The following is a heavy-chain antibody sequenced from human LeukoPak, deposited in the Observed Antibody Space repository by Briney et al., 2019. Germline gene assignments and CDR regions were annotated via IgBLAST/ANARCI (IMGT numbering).Heavy chain of an antibody. J-gene: IGHJ5*02. Sequence: NPSETLSLTCTASGVSISSYYWSWIRQPPGKGLEWIGYIYYSGSTNYNPSLKSRVTISVDTSKNQFSLKLSSVTAADTAVYYCARDSEQQLMPWGQGTLVTVSS. CDR2: IYYSGST. CDR3: ARDSEQQLMP. CDR1: GVSISSYY. D-gene: IGHD6-13*01. V-gene: IGHV4-59*01.